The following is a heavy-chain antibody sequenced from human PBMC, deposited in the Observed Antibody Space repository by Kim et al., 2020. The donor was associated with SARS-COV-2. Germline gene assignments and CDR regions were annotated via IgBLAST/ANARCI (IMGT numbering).Heavy chain of an antibody. CDR3: AKDLDPVWWLSPPKNIVGATNFYYYGMSV. D-gene: IGHD1-26*01. J-gene: IGHJ6*02. Sequence: GGSLRLSCAASGFTFSSYAMSWVRQAPGKGLEWVSVIYSGGSSTYYADSVKGRFTISRDNSKNTLYLQMNSLRAEDTAVYYCAKDLDPVWWLSPPKNIVGATNFYYYGMSVWGQGTTVTVS. CDR2: IYSGGSST. V-gene: IGHV3-23*03. CDR1: GFTFSSYA.